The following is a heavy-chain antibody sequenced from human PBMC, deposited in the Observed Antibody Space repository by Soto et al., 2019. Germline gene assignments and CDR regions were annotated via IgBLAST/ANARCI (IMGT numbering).Heavy chain of an antibody. V-gene: IGHV2-5*02. Sequence: SGPTLVNPTQTLTLTCSFSGFSLSTRGVGVGWIRQPPGKALEWLALIYWDGDDRYSPSLKSSLTIAKDTSKNQVVLTMTNMDPVDTATYXCAHSALGGLGKYYFDYWGQGTLVTVSS. J-gene: IGHJ4*02. D-gene: IGHD3-16*01. CDR2: IYWDGDD. CDR1: GFSLSTRGVG. CDR3: AHSALGGLGKYYFDY.